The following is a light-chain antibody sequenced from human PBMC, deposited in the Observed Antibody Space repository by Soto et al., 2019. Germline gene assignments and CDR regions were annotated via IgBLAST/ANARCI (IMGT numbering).Light chain of an antibody. V-gene: IGKV1-5*03. Sequence: DIQMTQSPSTLSGSVGDRVTITCRASQTISSWLAWYQQKPGKAPKLLIYKASTLKSGVPSRFSGSGSGTEFTLTIRCRKPDDFATYDCQHYNSYSEAFGQGTKVDIK. CDR2: KAS. J-gene: IGKJ1*01. CDR1: QTISSW. CDR3: QHYNSYSEA.